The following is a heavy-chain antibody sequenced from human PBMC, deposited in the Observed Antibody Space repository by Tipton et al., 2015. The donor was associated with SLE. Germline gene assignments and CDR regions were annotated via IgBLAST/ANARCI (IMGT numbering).Heavy chain of an antibody. Sequence: LRLSCTVSDGSISDYYWTWIRQPAGEGLEWIGRIYASGSTNYNPSLRSRVAMSVDTSKSHFSLKLNSVTAADTAVYYCARASSSYYFDYWGQGTLVTVSS. J-gene: IGHJ4*02. V-gene: IGHV4-4*07. D-gene: IGHD6-13*01. CDR2: IYASGST. CDR1: DGSISDYY. CDR3: ARASSSYYFDY.